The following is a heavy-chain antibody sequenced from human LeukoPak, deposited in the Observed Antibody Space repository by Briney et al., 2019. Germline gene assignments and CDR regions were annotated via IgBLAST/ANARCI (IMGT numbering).Heavy chain of an antibody. CDR3: ARYCSGGSCYRSSWFDP. CDR2: INHSGST. CDR1: GGSFSGYY. J-gene: IGHJ5*02. V-gene: IGHV4-34*01. Sequence: SEILSLTCAVYGGSFSGYYWSWIRQPPGKGLEWIGEINHSGSTNYNPSLKSRVTISVDTSKNQFSLKLSSVTAADTAVYYCARYCSGGSCYRSSWFDPWGQGTLVTVSS. D-gene: IGHD2-15*01.